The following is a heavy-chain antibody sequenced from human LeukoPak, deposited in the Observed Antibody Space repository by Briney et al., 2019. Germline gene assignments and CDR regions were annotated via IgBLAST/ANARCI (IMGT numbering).Heavy chain of an antibody. V-gene: IGHV1-18*01. J-gene: IGHJ6*02. Sequence: ASVKVSCKASGYSFSRYGISWVRQAPGQGLEWMGWISTYNGNTNYAQKFQGRVTMTTDTSTNTAYMELRSLRSDDTAVYYCARDYDYYGSGIEDYYYGMDVWGQGTTVTVSS. CDR2: ISTYNGNT. D-gene: IGHD3-10*01. CDR1: GYSFSRYG. CDR3: ARDYDYYGSGIEDYYYGMDV.